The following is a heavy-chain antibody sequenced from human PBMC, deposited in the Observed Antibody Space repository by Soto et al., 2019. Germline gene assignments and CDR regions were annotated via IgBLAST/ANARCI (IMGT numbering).Heavy chain of an antibody. D-gene: IGHD3-22*01. Sequence: PGGSLRLSCAASGFTFNSYEMNWVRQAPGKGLEWVSSITSSGVTTYYADSVKGRFTISRDNAKNSLYLQMNSLRAEDTAVYYCATYYDTSGYFNFDSWGQGTLVTVSS. V-gene: IGHV3-48*03. CDR3: ATYYDTSGYFNFDS. CDR1: GFTFNSYE. J-gene: IGHJ4*02. CDR2: ITSSGVTT.